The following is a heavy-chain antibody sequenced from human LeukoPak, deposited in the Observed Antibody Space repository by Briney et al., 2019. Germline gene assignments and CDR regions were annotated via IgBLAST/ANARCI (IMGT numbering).Heavy chain of an antibody. V-gene: IGHV4-39*01. J-gene: IGHJ4*01. D-gene: IGHD3-22*01. Sequence: PSETLSLTCTVSGGSISSSSYYWGWIRQPPGKGLEWIGSIYYSGSTYYNPSLKSRVTISVDTSKNQFSLKLSSVTAADTAVYYRARQATYYYDSSGYQAGWYFDYWGQGTLVTVSS. CDR3: ARQATYYYDSSGYQAGWYFDY. CDR1: GGSISSSSYY. CDR2: IYYSGST.